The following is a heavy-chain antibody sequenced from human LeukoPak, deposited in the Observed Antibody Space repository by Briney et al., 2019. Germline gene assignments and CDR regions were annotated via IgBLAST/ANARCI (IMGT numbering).Heavy chain of an antibody. CDR1: GFTFSSYW. V-gene: IGHV3-74*01. Sequence: GGSLRLSCGASGFTFSSYWMHWVRHTPGKGLMWVARIKSDGTTIYADSVQGRFTISRDNAKNTVYLQMNSLRVDDTAIYYCTRAITYFYGSVTYDWFDSWGQGTRVTVSS. J-gene: IGHJ5*01. D-gene: IGHD3-10*01. CDR3: TRAITYFYGSVTYDWFDS. CDR2: IKSDGTT.